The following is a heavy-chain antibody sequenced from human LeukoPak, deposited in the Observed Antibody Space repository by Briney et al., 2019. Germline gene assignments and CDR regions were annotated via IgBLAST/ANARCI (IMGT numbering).Heavy chain of an antibody. J-gene: IGHJ4*02. CDR1: GGSFSSYY. Sequence: SETLSLTCAVYGGSFSSYYWSWIRQPPGKGLEWIGYIYYSGSTNYNPSLKSRVTISVDTSKNQFSLKLSSVTAADTAVYYCARHPPPRGSYYDYWGQGTLVTVSS. CDR3: ARHPPPRGSYYDY. CDR2: IYYSGST. V-gene: IGHV4-59*08. D-gene: IGHD1-26*01.